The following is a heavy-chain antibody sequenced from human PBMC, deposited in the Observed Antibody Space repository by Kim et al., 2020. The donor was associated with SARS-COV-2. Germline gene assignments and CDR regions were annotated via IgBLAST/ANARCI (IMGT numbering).Heavy chain of an antibody. J-gene: IGHJ6*02. CDR2: ISSSGSTI. Sequence: GGSLRLSCAASGFTFSSYEMNWLRQAPGKGLEWVSYISSSGSTIYYADSVKGRFTISRDNAKNSLYLQMNSLRAEDTAVYYCARGDFDWLLYQSYGMDVWGQGTTVTVSS. D-gene: IGHD3-9*01. CDR3: ARGDFDWLLYQSYGMDV. V-gene: IGHV3-48*03. CDR1: GFTFSSYE.